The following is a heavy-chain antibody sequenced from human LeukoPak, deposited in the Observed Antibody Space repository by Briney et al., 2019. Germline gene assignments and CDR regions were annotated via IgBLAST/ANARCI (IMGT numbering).Heavy chain of an antibody. V-gene: IGHV3-23*01. CDR1: GFTVSSYA. CDR2: ISGSGGGT. J-gene: IGHJ4*02. CDR3: AKGISWYSSGWYYFDY. Sequence: GGSLRLSCAASGFTVSSYAMSWVRQAVGKGLEWVSAISGSGGGTYYADSVKGRFTISRDNSKNTLYLQMNSLRAEDTAVYYCAKGISWYSSGWYYFDYWGQGTLVTVSS. D-gene: IGHD6-19*01.